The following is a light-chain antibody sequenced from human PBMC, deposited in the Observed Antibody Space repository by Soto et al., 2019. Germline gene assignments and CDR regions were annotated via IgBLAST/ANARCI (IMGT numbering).Light chain of an antibody. CDR1: QSLSSN. V-gene: IGKV3-20*01. J-gene: IGKJ5*01. CDR3: QQYGSSPLIS. CDR2: GAS. Sequence: EIVMTQSPATLSVSPGERATLSCRASQSLSSNLAWYQQKPGQTPRLLIFGASKRATGIPDRFSGSGSGRDFTLTISGLEPEDFAVYYCQQYGSSPLISFGQGTRLEIK.